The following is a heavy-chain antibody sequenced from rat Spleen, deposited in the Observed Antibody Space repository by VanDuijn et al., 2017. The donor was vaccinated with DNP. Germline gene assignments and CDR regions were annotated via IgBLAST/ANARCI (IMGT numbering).Heavy chain of an antibody. D-gene: IGHD1-7*01. V-gene: IGHV3-1*01. J-gene: IGHJ2*01. CDR3: ARWTRYFDY. CDR1: GSSITSNY. Sequence: EVQLQESGPGLVKPSQSLSLTCSVTGSSITSNYWGWIRKFPGNKMEYIGHISYSGSTNYNPSLKSRISITRDTSKNHFFLHLNSVTTEDTATYYCARWTRYFDYWGQGVVVTVSS. CDR2: ISYSGST.